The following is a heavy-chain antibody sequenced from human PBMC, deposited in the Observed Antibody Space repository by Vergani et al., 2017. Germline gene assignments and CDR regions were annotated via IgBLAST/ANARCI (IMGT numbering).Heavy chain of an antibody. J-gene: IGHJ4*02. Sequence: EVQLVESGGGLVKPGGSLRLSCAASGFIFSSYAMSWVRQAPGKGLEWVSSINNSGGSTYYADSVKGRFTISRDNAKNSLYLQMNSLRAEDTAVYYCARRVDYGDYWGQGTLVTVSS. CDR2: INNSGGST. CDR1: GFIFSSYA. CDR3: ARRVDYGDY. D-gene: IGHD2-15*01. V-gene: IGHV3-23*04.